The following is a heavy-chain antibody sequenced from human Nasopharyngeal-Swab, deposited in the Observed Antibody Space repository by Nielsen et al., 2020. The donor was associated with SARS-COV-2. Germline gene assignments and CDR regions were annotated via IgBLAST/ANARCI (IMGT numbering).Heavy chain of an antibody. Sequence: SVKVSCKASGGTFSSYAISWVRQAPGQGLVWMGGIIPILGIANYAQKFQGRVTITADKSTSTAYMELSSLRSEDTAVYYCARAHMIVVPDAFDIWGQGTMVTVSS. CDR2: IIPILGIA. V-gene: IGHV1-69*10. D-gene: IGHD3-22*01. J-gene: IGHJ3*02. CDR3: ARAHMIVVPDAFDI. CDR1: GGTFSSYA.